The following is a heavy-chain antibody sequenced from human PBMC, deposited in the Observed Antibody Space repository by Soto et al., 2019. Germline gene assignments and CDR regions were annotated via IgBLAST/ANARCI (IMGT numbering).Heavy chain of an antibody. D-gene: IGHD6-19*01. J-gene: IGHJ4*02. CDR2: INEDGSKK. V-gene: IGHV3-7*03. CDR1: GFTVSAKW. CDR3: AREMHLGSGWGDIDI. Sequence: DVQLVESGGALVQPGGSLGLSCAVSGFTVSAKWMSWVRQAPGKGLEWLANINEDGSKKFSVDSVKGRFTISKDNAKNSLSLHLGSLRADDTAVYYCAREMHLGSGWGDIDIWGRGTMVTVSS.